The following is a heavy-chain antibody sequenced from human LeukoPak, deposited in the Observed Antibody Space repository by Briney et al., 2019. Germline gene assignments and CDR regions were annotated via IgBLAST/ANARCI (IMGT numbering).Heavy chain of an antibody. J-gene: IGHJ4*02. D-gene: IGHD6-19*01. Sequence: SETLSLTCTVSGGSISSYYWSWIRQPPGKGLEWIGYIYYSGSTNYKPSLKSRVTISVDTSKNQFSLKLSSVTAEDTAVYYCARDEIAVANYWGQGTLVTVSS. CDR2: IYYSGST. CDR3: ARDEIAVANY. CDR1: GGSISSYY. V-gene: IGHV4-59*12.